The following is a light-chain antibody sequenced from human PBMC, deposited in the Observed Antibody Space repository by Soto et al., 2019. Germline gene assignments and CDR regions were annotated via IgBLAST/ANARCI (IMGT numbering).Light chain of an antibody. CDR1: SSDVGGYNY. V-gene: IGLV2-14*01. J-gene: IGLJ1*01. CDR2: EVS. Sequence: QSALTQPASVSGSPGQSITISCTGTSSDVGGYNYVSWYQQNPGKAPKLMIYEVSNRPSGVSNRFSGSKSDNTASLTISGLQAEDEADYYCCSYAGSSPYVFGTGTKLTVL. CDR3: CSYAGSSPYV.